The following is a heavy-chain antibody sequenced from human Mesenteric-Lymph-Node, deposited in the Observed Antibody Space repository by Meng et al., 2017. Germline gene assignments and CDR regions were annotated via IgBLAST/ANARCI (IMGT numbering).Heavy chain of an antibody. V-gene: IGHV4-39*01. CDR1: VGSISSNGYY. J-gene: IGHJ4*02. CDR3: ARRRGGSGRDC. Sequence: QVQLQESCPGLVKPSQPLSLPCTCSVGSISSNGYYWDWVRQPPGKGLEWIGAIYHSESTSYNPSLQSRVTMFVDTSKNQFSLMLTSVTATDTAVYYCARRRGGSGRDCWGQGTLVTVSS. CDR2: IYHSEST. D-gene: IGHD3-10*01.